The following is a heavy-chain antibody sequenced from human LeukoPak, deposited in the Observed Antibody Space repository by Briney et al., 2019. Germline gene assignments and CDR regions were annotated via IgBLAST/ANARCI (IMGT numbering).Heavy chain of an antibody. CDR3: AREREEVATDY. D-gene: IGHD5-12*01. CDR2: IKQDGSEK. Sequence: GGSLRLSCEASRFKFSRYGMHWVRQAPGKGLEWVANIKQDGSEKYYVDSVKGRFTISRDNAKNSLYLQMNSLRAEDTAVYYCAREREEVATDYWGQGTLVTVSS. V-gene: IGHV3-7*01. J-gene: IGHJ4*02. CDR1: RFKFSRYG.